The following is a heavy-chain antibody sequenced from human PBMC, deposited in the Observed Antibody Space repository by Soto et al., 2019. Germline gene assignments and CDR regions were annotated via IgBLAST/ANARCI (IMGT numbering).Heavy chain of an antibody. Sequence: PSETLSLTCTVSGGSISSNSYSWGWIRQPPGKGLEWIGTLYSSRDTYYNPSLKSRVTISADTSQNQFSLRLTSVTASDTAVYYCARPDSRSWAAPFGSWGQGTLVTVSS. CDR2: LYSSRDT. J-gene: IGHJ4*02. D-gene: IGHD6-13*01. V-gene: IGHV4-39*01. CDR1: GGSISSNSYS. CDR3: ARPDSRSWAAPFGS.